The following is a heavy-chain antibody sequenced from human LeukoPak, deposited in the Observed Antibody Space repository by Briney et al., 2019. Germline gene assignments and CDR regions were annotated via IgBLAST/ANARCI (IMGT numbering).Heavy chain of an antibody. CDR3: ARDPNGDYIGAFDF. V-gene: IGHV3-23*01. CDR1: GFTFSNYA. Sequence: PGGSLRLSCAASGFTFSNYAMIWLRQAPGQGLEWVSSIRSGGSAKYADPVKARFTISRDNSKNTLYLQMNSLRAEDTALYFCARDPNGDYIGAFDFLGQGTVVTVSS. J-gene: IGHJ3*01. CDR2: IRSGGSA. D-gene: IGHD4-17*01.